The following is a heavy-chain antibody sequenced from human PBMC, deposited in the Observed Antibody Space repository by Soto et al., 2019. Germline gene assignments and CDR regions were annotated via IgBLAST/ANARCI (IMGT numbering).Heavy chain of an antibody. V-gene: IGHV4-30-2*01. J-gene: IGHJ4*02. Sequence: QLQLQESGSGLVKPSQTLSLTCAVSGGSISSGGYCWSWIRQPPVKGLEWIGYIYHSGSTYYNPSLKSRVTISVDRSKNQFSLKLSSVTAADTAVYYCARGVAVVVTAYFDYRGQRTLVTVSS. CDR1: GGSISSGGYC. CDR2: IYHSGST. D-gene: IGHD2-21*02. CDR3: ARGVAVVVTAYFDY.